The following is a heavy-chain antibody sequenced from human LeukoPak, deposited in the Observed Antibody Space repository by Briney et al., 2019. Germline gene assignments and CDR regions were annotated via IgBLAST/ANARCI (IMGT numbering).Heavy chain of an antibody. CDR1: GFTFSSYA. CDR3: AKAINGDSSSWYLNYYYYGMDV. J-gene: IGHJ6*02. D-gene: IGHD6-13*01. V-gene: IGHV3-23*01. CDR2: ISGSGGST. Sequence: GGSLRLSCAASGFTFSSYAMSWVRQAPGKGLEWVSAISGSGGSTYYADSGKGRFTISRDNSKNTLYLQMNSLRAEDTAVYYCAKAINGDSSSWYLNYYYYGMDVWGQGTTVTVSS.